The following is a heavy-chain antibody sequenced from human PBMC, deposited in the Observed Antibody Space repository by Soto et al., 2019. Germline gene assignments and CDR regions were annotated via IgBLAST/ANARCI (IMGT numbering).Heavy chain of an antibody. Sequence: QVQLVQSGAEVKKPGASVKVSCKASGYTFTSYYMHWVRQAPGQGLEWMGIINPSGGSTSYAQKFRGRVTMTRDTYTSTVYMELSSLRSEDTAVYYCARDYAPVAGTHYYGMDVWGQGTTVTVSS. CDR3: ARDYAPVAGTHYYGMDV. V-gene: IGHV1-46*01. D-gene: IGHD6-19*01. J-gene: IGHJ6*02. CDR1: GYTFTSYY. CDR2: INPSGGST.